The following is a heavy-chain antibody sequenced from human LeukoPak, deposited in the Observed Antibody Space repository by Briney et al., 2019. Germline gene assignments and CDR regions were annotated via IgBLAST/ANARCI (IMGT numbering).Heavy chain of an antibody. V-gene: IGHV1-46*01. CDR2: INPSGGST. CDR3: ARLDYGSGSYYDFDY. D-gene: IGHD3-10*01. Sequence: ASVNVSCKASGYTFTSYYIHWVRQAPGQGLEWMGIINPSGGSTSYAQKFQGRVTMTRDTSTSTVYMELSSLRSEDTAVYYCARLDYGSGSYYDFDYWGQGTLVTVSS. CDR1: GYTFTSYY. J-gene: IGHJ4*02.